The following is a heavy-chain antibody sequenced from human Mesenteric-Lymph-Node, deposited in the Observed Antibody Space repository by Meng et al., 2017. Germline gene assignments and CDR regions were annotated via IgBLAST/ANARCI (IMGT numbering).Heavy chain of an antibody. CDR1: GGSISGNYW. J-gene: IGHJ4*02. Sequence: QVQLKQLGPGLVKPSGTLSLTGAVSGGSISGNYWWSWVRQPPGKGLGWIGEVYHNGNANYHPSLKSRVTISVDKSKNQFPLKLSFVAAADTAIYYCARALDAVGVTDYDLWGQGTLVTVSS. CDR2: VYHNGNA. V-gene: IGHV4-4*02. CDR3: ARALDAVGVTDYDL. D-gene: IGHD2-21*02.